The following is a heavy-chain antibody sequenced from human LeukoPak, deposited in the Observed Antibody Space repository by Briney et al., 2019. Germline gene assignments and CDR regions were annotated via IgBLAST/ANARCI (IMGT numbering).Heavy chain of an antibody. V-gene: IGHV4-59*08. Sequence: SETLSLTCTVSGGSISSSYWSWIRQPPGKGLEWIGYVYYSGSTEYNPSLKSRVTISVDTSKNQFSLKLSSVTAADTAVYYCARLANSGSYYGFDYWGQGTLVTVSS. CDR2: VYYSGST. CDR3: ARLANSGSYYGFDY. J-gene: IGHJ4*01. CDR1: GGSISSSY. D-gene: IGHD1-26*01.